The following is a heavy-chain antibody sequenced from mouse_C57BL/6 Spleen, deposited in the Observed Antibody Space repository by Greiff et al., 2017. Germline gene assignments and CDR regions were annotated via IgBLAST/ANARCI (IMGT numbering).Heavy chain of an antibody. Sequence: VHLVESGPGLVQPSQSLSITCTVSGFSLTSYGVHWVRQSPGKGLEWLGVIWSGGSTDYNAAFISRLSISKDNSKSQVFFKMNSLQADDTAIYYCARNCDGGDYAMDYWGQGTSVTVSS. CDR1: GFSLTSYG. V-gene: IGHV2-2*01. CDR3: ARNCDGGDYAMDY. D-gene: IGHD2-3*01. J-gene: IGHJ4*01. CDR2: IWSGGST.